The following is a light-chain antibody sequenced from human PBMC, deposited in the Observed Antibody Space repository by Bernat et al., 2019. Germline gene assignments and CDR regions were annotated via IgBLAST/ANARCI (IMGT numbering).Light chain of an antibody. V-gene: IGKV3-11*01. CDR1: QSVNTY. Sequence: EIVLTQSPATLSLSPGDIATLSCRASQSVNTYLARYQQKSGQAPRLLIYDASTRATGIPARFSGGGSGPYFTLTISSLEPEDFAVYYCQQRTNWITFGQGTRLEIK. CDR3: QQRTNWIT. J-gene: IGKJ5*01. CDR2: DAS.